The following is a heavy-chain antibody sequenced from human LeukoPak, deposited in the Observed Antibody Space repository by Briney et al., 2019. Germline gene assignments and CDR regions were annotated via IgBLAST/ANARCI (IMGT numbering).Heavy chain of an antibody. J-gene: IGHJ4*02. CDR2: ISGSGGST. CDR1: GFIFSNYA. D-gene: IGHD3-3*01. CDR3: ARVAYDFWSAYDY. V-gene: IGHV3-23*01. Sequence: PGGSLRLSCAVSGFIFSNYAMNWVRQAPGKGLEWVSAISGSGGSTYYADSVKGRFTISRDNSKNTLYLQMNSLRAEDTALYYCARVAYDFWSAYDYWGQGTLVTVSS.